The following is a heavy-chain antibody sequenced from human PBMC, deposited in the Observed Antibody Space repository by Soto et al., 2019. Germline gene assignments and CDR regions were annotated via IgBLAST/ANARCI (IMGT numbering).Heavy chain of an antibody. CDR3: ARSLPGDYPFDY. J-gene: IGHJ4*02. D-gene: IGHD4-17*01. V-gene: IGHV1-46*01. CDR2: INPSGGST. CDR1: GYTFTSYY. Sequence: ASVKVSCKASGYTFTSYYMHWVRQAPGQGLEWMGIINPSGGSTSYAQKFQGRVTITADESTSTAYMELSSLRSEDTAVYYCARSLPGDYPFDYWGQGTLVTVSS.